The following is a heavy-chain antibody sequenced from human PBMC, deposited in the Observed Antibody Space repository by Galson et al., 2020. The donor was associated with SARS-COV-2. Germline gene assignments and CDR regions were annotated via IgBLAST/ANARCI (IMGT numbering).Heavy chain of an antibody. V-gene: IGHV5-51*01. Sequence: GESLKISCTGSGYSFTSYWIGWVRQMPGKGLEWMGIIYPGDSDTSYSPSFQGQVTISADKSISTAYLQWSSLKASDTAMYYCARLVPPYYYDSSGYFLPSRFDYWGQGTLVTVSS. CDR2: IYPGDSDT. CDR1: GYSFTSYW. CDR3: ARLVPPYYYDSSGYFLPSRFDY. J-gene: IGHJ4*02. D-gene: IGHD3-22*01.